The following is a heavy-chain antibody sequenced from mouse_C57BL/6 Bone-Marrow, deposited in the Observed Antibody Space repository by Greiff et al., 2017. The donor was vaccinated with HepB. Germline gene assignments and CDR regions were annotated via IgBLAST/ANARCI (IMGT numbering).Heavy chain of an antibody. Sequence: VQLQQPGAELVKPGASVKLSCKASGYTFTSYWMQWVKQRPGQGLEWIGEIDPSDSYTNYNQKFKGKATLTVDTSSSTAYMQLSSLTSEDSAVYYCARWEDFTTGGDYWGQGTTLTVSS. CDR3: ARWEDFTTGGDY. CDR1: GYTFTSYW. V-gene: IGHV1-50*01. J-gene: IGHJ2*01. D-gene: IGHD1-1*01. CDR2: IDPSDSYT.